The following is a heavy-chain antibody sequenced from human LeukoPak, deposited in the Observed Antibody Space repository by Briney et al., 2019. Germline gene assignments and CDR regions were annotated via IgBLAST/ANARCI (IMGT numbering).Heavy chain of an antibody. CDR2: IHYSGST. D-gene: IGHD6-13*01. CDR3: ARTPPRYSSTWSLGYFDY. V-gene: IGHV4-59*01. CDR1: GGSISSYY. Sequence: SETLSLTCSVSGGSISSYYWSWIRQPPGKGLEWSGYIHYSGSTNYNPSLKSRVTISLDTSKSQFSLKLTSVTAADTAVYYCARTPPRYSSTWSLGYFDYWGQGTLVTVSS. J-gene: IGHJ4*02.